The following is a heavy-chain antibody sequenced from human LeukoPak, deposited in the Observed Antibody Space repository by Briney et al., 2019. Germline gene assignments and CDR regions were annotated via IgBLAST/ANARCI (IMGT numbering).Heavy chain of an antibody. CDR3: ARALYSSSSPWGLFGY. Sequence: GGSLRLSCAASGFTVSSNYMSWVRQAPGKGLEWVSVIYSGGSTYYADSVKGRFTISRDNSKNTLYPQMNSLRAEDTAVYYCARALYSSSSPWGLFGYWGQGTLVTVSS. CDR2: IYSGGST. D-gene: IGHD6-13*01. V-gene: IGHV3-53*01. J-gene: IGHJ4*02. CDR1: GFTVSSNY.